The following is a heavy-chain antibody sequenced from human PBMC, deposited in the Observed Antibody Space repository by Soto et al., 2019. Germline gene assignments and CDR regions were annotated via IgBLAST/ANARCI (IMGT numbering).Heavy chain of an antibody. J-gene: IGHJ4*02. CDR2: IDYNGVT. CDR3: GKVLVGATGHADSDS. V-gene: IGHV4-39*01. D-gene: IGHD2-15*01. Sequence: SETLSLTCTVSGGSIYRSGYYWGWIRQPPGRGLEWIGNIDYNGVTYSNPSLKSRVTISRDTSKNQFSLKLTSVTAADTALYYCGKVLVGATGHADSDSWGPGTLVTVSS. CDR1: GGSIYRSGYY.